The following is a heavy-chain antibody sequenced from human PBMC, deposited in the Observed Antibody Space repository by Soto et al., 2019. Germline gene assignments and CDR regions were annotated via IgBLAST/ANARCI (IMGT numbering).Heavy chain of an antibody. CDR3: AKDRNYPRDQFHY. D-gene: IGHD1-7*01. CDR1: GFTFSTYA. Sequence: GGTLRLSCAASGFTFSTYALSWVRQAPGKGLEGVSAISANGQGIYYADSVRGRFTISRDNSKNTIFLHMDSLRAEDTAVYYCAKDRNYPRDQFHYWGQGTLVTVSS. J-gene: IGHJ4*02. CDR2: ISANGQGI. V-gene: IGHV3-23*01.